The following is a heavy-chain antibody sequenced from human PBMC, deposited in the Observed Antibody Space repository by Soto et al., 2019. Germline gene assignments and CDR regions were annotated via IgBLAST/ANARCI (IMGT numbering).Heavy chain of an antibody. D-gene: IGHD5-12*01. V-gene: IGHV3-7*03. J-gene: IGHJ4*02. CDR1: GFTFGSYW. CDR2: IKRDGSEK. Sequence: PGGSLRLSCAASGFTFGSYWMSWVRQAPGKGLEWVANIKRDGSEKYYVDSVKGRFTISRDNAKNTLYLQMNSLRADDTAVYYCSNLEWESSGYADYWGQGTQVTVSS. CDR3: SNLEWESSGYADY.